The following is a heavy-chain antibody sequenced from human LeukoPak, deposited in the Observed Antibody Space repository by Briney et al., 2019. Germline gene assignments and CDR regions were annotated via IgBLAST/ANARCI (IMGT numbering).Heavy chain of an antibody. CDR1: GYSISSGYY. CDR3: TRSISTSGTDY. D-gene: IGHD6-6*01. CDR2: IYHSGST. V-gene: IGHV4-38-2*01. J-gene: IGHJ4*02. Sequence: SETLSLTCAVSGYSISSGYYWAWTRQPPGKGLEWIGSIYHSGSTYYNPSLKSRVTISVDTSKNQFSLRLSSVTAADTAMYYCTRSISTSGTDYWGQGTLVTVSS.